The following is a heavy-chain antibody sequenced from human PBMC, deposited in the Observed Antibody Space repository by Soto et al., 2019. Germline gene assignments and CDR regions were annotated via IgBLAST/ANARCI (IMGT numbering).Heavy chain of an antibody. D-gene: IGHD2-2*01. CDR1: GYSFTSYW. CDR3: ARPRCGTSCYHGGIRWFDP. J-gene: IGHJ5*02. V-gene: IGHV5-10-1*01. Sequence: GESLKISCXGSGYSFTSYWISWVRQMPGKGLEWMGRIDPSDSYTNYSPSFQGHVTISADKSISTAYLQWSSLKASDTAMYYCARPRCGTSCYHGGIRWFDPWGQGTLVTVSS. CDR2: IDPSDSYT.